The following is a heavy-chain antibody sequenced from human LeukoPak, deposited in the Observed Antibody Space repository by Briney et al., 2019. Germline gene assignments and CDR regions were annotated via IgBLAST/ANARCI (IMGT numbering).Heavy chain of an antibody. CDR2: INPSGGST. J-gene: IGHJ4*02. Sequence: ASVKVSCKASGYTFTSYCMHWVRQAPGQGLEWMGIINPSGGSTSYAQKFQGRVTITRDMSTSTVYMELSSLRSEDTAVYYCARCIRGVIITAFDYWGQGTLVTVSS. CDR3: ARCIRGVIITAFDY. CDR1: GYTFTSYC. D-gene: IGHD3-10*01. V-gene: IGHV1-46*01.